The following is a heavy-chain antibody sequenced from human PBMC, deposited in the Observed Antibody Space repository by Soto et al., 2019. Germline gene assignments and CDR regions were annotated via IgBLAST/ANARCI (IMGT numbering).Heavy chain of an antibody. D-gene: IGHD3-10*01. CDR3: ARACTMVRGVITPYYGMDV. CDR2: INPNGGGT. J-gene: IGHJ6*02. V-gene: IGHV1-2*04. Sequence: GASVKVSCKASGYTFTGYYMHWVRHAPGQGLEWMGWINPNGGGTNYAQKFQGWVTMTRDTSISTAYMELSRLRSDDTAVYYCARACTMVRGVITPYYGMDVWGQGTTVTAP. CDR1: GYTFTGYY.